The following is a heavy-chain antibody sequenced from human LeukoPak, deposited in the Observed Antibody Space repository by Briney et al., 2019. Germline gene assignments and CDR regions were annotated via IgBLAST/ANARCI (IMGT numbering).Heavy chain of an antibody. CDR2: LNPNSGGT. V-gene: IGHV1-2*02. Sequence: SVKVSCKASGYTFAGYYMHWVRQAPGQGLEWMGWLNPNSGGTNYAQNFQGRVAMTGDTSINTASMELSRLRSDDTAVYYCARGGGGSLEYFHHWGQGTLVTVSS. CDR1: GYTFAGYY. CDR3: ARGGGGSLEYFHH. D-gene: IGHD2-15*01. J-gene: IGHJ1*01.